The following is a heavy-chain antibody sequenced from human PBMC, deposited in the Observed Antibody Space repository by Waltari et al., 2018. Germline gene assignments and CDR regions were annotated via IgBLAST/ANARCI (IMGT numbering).Heavy chain of an antibody. J-gene: IGHJ5*02. CDR2: IYYTGST. CDR3: ARDCSGSWYYWFDP. Sequence: QLRLQESGPGLVKPSETLSLTCTVSGGSISSSSYYWGWISQPPGKGLEWIGSIYYTGSTYYNPSLKSRVTISVDTSKNQFSLKLSSVTAADTAVYYCARDCSGSWYYWFDPWGQGTLVTVSS. CDR1: GGSISSSSYY. D-gene: IGHD6-13*01. V-gene: IGHV4-39*07.